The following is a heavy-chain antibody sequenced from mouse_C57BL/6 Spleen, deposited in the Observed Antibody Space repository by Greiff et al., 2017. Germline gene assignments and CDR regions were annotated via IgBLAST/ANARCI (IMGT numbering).Heavy chain of an antibody. CDR1: GFTFSDAW. Sequence: EVKLEESGGGLVQPGGSMKLSCAASGFTFSDAWMDWVRQSPEKGLEWVAEIRNKANNHATYYAESVKGRFTISRDDSKSSVYLQMNSLRAEDTGIYYCTRRGNDYGGYFDYWGQGTTLTVSS. V-gene: IGHV6-6*01. D-gene: IGHD2-4*01. J-gene: IGHJ2*01. CDR2: IRNKANNHAT. CDR3: TRRGNDYGGYFDY.